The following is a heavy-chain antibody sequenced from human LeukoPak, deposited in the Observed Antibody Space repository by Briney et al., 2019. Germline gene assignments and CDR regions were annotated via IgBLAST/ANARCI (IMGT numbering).Heavy chain of an antibody. Sequence: GGSLRLSCAASGFTFSSYDMHWVRQATGKGLEWVSAIGTAGDTYYPGSVKGRFTISRENAKNSLYLQINSLRAGDTAVYYCARGPLYSSGWPTWYFDLWGRGTLVTVSS. CDR2: IGTAGDT. CDR3: ARGPLYSSGWPTWYFDL. D-gene: IGHD6-19*01. V-gene: IGHV3-13*01. J-gene: IGHJ2*01. CDR1: GFTFSSYD.